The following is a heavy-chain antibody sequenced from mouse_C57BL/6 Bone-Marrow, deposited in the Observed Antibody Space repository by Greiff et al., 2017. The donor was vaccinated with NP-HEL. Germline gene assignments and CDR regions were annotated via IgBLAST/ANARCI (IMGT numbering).Heavy chain of an antibody. D-gene: IGHD2-2*01. CDR1: GYTFTSYW. V-gene: IGHV1-52*01. J-gene: IGHJ4*01. CDR3: ATIYYGYGCAMDY. CDR2: IDPSDSET. Sequence: QVQLQQPGAELVRPGSSVKLSCKASGYTFTSYWMHWVKQRPIQGLEWIGNIDPSDSETHYNQKFKDKATLTVDKSSSTAYMQLSSLTSEDSAVYYCATIYYGYGCAMDYWGQGTSVTVSS.